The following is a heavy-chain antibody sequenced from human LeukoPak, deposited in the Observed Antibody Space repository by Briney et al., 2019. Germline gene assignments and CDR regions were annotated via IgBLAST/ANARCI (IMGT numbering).Heavy chain of an antibody. CDR2: INHSGST. V-gene: IGHV4-34*01. CDR1: GGSFSGYY. D-gene: IGHD3-16*02. CDR3: ARAGANYVWGSYRYTLDY. J-gene: IGHJ4*02. Sequence: PSETLSLTCAVYGGSFSGYYWSWIRQPPGKGLEWIGEINHSGSTNYNPSLKSRVTISVDTSKSQFSLKLSSVTAADTAVYYCARAGANYVWGSYRYTLDYWGQGTLVTVSS.